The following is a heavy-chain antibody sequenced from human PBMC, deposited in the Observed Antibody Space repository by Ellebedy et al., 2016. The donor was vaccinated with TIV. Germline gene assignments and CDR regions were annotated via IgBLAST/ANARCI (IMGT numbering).Heavy chain of an antibody. CDR1: GYTFTNYY. D-gene: IGHD3-10*01. J-gene: IGHJ6*02. Sequence: AASVKVSCKASGYTFTNYYMHWVRQAPGQGLEWMGIIEPSGGTTNYAQKFQGRVTVTRDTSTSTVYMELRSLRSEDTAVYYCARDTSGDRYYYYYYGMDVWGQGTTVTVSS. CDR3: ARDTSGDRYYYYYYGMDV. V-gene: IGHV1-46*01. CDR2: IEPSGGTT.